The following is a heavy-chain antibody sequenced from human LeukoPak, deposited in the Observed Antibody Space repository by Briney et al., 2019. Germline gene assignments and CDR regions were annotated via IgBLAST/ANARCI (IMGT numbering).Heavy chain of an antibody. CDR1: GYTFTSYG. CDR2: IIPIFGTA. Sequence: ASVKVSCKASGYTFTSYGISWVRQAPGQGLEWMGGIIPIFGTANYAQKLQGRVTITADESTSTAYMELSSLRSEDTAVYYCARVGPPPRYYYDSSGYYLGNDYWGQGTLVTVSS. CDR3: ARVGPPPRYYYDSSGYYLGNDY. D-gene: IGHD3-22*01. J-gene: IGHJ4*02. V-gene: IGHV1-69*13.